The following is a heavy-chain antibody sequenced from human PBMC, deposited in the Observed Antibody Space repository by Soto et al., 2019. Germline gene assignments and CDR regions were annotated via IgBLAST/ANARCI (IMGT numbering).Heavy chain of an antibody. D-gene: IGHD3-10*01. CDR1: GFTFSSYA. V-gene: IGHV3-64*01. J-gene: IGHJ6*03. CDR3: ARVGGAGGYYYYYMDV. CDR2: ISSNGGST. Sequence: EVQLVESGGGLVQPGGSLRLSCAASGFTFSSYAMHWVRQAPGKGLEYVSAISSNGGSTYYANSVKGRFTISRDNSKNTLYLQMGSLRSEDMAVYYCARVGGAGGYYYYYMDVWGKGTTVTVSS.